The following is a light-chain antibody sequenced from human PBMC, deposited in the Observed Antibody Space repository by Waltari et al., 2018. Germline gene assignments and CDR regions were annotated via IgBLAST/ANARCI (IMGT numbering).Light chain of an antibody. V-gene: IGKV3-20*01. J-gene: IGKJ1*01. CDR2: GAS. CDR3: KKYDRLPET. CDR1: QSVSRF. Sequence: EIVLTQSPGTLSLSPGERGPLSCRASQSVSRFLSWYQQKPGQAPRLLIYGASTRATGIPDRFSGSRSGTDFSLNISRLGPEDFAVYYCKKYDRLPETFGQGTKVEIK.